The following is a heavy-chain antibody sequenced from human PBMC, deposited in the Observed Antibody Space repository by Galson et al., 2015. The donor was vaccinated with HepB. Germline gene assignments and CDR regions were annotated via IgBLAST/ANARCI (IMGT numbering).Heavy chain of an antibody. CDR3: AKSREEGGFDY. Sequence: QSGAEVKKPGESLKISCKGSGYKFSNYWIGWVRQTPGKGLEWMGIIYPGDSDTRYSPSFQGRVTISADKSITTAYLQWSSLKASDGAMFYCAKSREEGGFDYWGQGTLVTVSS. CDR2: IYPGDSDT. D-gene: IGHD3-16*01. CDR1: GYKFSNYW. J-gene: IGHJ4*02. V-gene: IGHV5-51*01.